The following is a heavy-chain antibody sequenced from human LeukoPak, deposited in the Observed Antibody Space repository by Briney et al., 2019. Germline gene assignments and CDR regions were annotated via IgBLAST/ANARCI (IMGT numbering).Heavy chain of an antibody. CDR1: GFTFSSYW. D-gene: IGHD6-19*01. Sequence: GGSLRLSCAASGFTFSSYWMSWVRQAPGKGLEWVANIKQDGSEKYYVDSVKGRFTISRDNSKNTLYLQMNSLRAEDTAVYYCVKDQYSSGYYDFDYWGQGTLVTVSS. CDR3: VKDQYSSGYYDFDY. J-gene: IGHJ4*02. V-gene: IGHV3-7*03. CDR2: IKQDGSEK.